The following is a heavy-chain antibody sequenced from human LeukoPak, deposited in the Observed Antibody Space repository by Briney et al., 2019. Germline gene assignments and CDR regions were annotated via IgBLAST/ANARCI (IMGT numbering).Heavy chain of an antibody. D-gene: IGHD2-2*01. J-gene: IGHJ4*02. CDR2: IIPLFGTT. CDR3: ARDERVVPPYY. V-gene: IGHV1-69*13. CDR1: GGTFSSYA. Sequence: SVKVSCKTSGGTFSSYAVSWVRQAPGQGLEWMGGIIPLFGTTNSAQKFQGRVTITADASTSTAYMELRSLRSDDTAVYYCARDERVVPPYYWGQGTLVTVSS.